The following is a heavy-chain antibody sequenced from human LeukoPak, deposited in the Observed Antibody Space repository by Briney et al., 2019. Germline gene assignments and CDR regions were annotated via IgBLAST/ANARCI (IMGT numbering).Heavy chain of an antibody. CDR1: GYTFTVYF. Sequence: GASVKVSCKASGYTFTVYFMHWVRQAPGQGLEWMGGIIPIFGTANYAQKFQGRVTITADESTSTAYMELSSLRSEDTAVYYCARPLPTLPVYYDSSGYYPGGWFDPRGQGTLVTVSS. V-gene: IGHV1-69*13. CDR3: ARPLPTLPVYYDSSGYYPGGWFDP. J-gene: IGHJ5*02. CDR2: IIPIFGTA. D-gene: IGHD3-22*01.